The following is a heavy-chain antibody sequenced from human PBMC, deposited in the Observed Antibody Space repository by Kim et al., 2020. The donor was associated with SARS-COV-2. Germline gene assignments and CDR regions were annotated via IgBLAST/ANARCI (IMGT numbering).Heavy chain of an antibody. CDR3: ARAAYFSVYCSSTSCYDSDY. Sequence: ASVKVSCKASGYTFTSYAMNWVRQAPGQGLEWMGWINTNTGNPTYAQGFTGRFVFSLDTSVSTAYLQISSLKAEDTAVYYCARAAYFSVYCSSTSCYDSDYWGQGTLVTVSS. V-gene: IGHV7-4-1*02. CDR1: GYTFTSYA. CDR2: INTNTGNP. D-gene: IGHD2-2*01. J-gene: IGHJ4*02.